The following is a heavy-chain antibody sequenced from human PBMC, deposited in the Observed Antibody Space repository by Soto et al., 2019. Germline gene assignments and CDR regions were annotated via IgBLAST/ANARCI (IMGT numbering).Heavy chain of an antibody. CDR2: IYPGDSDT. J-gene: IGHJ3*02. D-gene: IGHD2-2*01. Sequence: GESLKISCKGSGYSFTSYWIGWVRQMPGKGLEWMGIIYPGDSDTRYSPSFQGQVTISADKSISTAYLQWSSLKASDAAMYYCARVDFCVVVPAAMCDAFDIWGQGKMVTVSS. CDR3: ARVDFCVVVPAAMCDAFDI. V-gene: IGHV5-51*01. CDR1: GYSFTSYW.